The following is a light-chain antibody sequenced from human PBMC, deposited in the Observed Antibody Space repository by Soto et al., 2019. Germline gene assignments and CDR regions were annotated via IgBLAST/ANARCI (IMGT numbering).Light chain of an antibody. Sequence: DIRITQSPSTLSASGGARVTITCRASQTIDSWLAWYQQRPGKPPNLLIYKASTLASGVPSRFSGSGSGTEFTLTINSLQPDDFATYYCQQYHIYSGTFGQGTKV. V-gene: IGKV1-5*03. CDR2: KAS. CDR3: QQYHIYSGT. J-gene: IGKJ1*01. CDR1: QTIDSW.